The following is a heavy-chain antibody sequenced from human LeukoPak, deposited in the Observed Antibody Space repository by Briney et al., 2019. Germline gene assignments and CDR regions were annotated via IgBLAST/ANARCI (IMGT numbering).Heavy chain of an antibody. CDR1: GFTFSSYW. CDR3: ARGSGYSPLFDC. Sequence: GGSLRLSCAASGFTFSSYWMSWVRQAPGKGLEWVSGISWNSANIAYGDSVKGRFTISRDNARNSLYLQMNSLRADDTALYYCARGSGYSPLFDCWGQGTLVTVSS. J-gene: IGHJ4*02. D-gene: IGHD3-22*01. CDR2: ISWNSANI. V-gene: IGHV3-9*01.